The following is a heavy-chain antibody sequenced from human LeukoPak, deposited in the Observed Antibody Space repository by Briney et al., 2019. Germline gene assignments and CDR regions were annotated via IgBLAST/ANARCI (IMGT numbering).Heavy chain of an antibody. Sequence: QSGGSLRLSCAASGFTFSSYAMHWVRQAPGKGLEWVAVISYDGSNKYYADSVKGRFTISRDNSKNTLYLQMNSLRAEDTAVYYCARDLSRRVLYSGSPGYWGQGTLVTVSS. J-gene: IGHJ4*02. CDR1: GFTFSSYA. V-gene: IGHV3-30*04. D-gene: IGHD1-26*01. CDR3: ARDLSRRVLYSGSPGY. CDR2: ISYDGSNK.